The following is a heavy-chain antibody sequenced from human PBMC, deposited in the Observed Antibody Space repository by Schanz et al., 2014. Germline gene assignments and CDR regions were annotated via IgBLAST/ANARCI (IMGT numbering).Heavy chain of an antibody. Sequence: VQLVESGGGLVKPGGSLRLSCAASGFIFNDYYMNWIRQAPGKGLEWVSFISASGDSTSYADSVKGRFTISRDNSKNTLSLQLNSLRADDTAVYYCAKHLYQYNYYGMDVWGQGTTVTVSS. CDR3: AKHLYQYNYYGMDV. J-gene: IGHJ6*02. D-gene: IGHD2-2*02. CDR2: ISASGDST. CDR1: GFIFNDYY. V-gene: IGHV3-23*04.